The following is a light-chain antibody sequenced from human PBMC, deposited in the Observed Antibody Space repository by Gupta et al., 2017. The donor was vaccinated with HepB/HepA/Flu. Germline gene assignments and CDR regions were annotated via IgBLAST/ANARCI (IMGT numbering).Light chain of an antibody. Sequence: SDLTQPPSVSGSPGQSVTISCTGTNSAIGYYNYVSWYQQHPGKTHRLIIYDVTKRPSGVPDRFSGFKAANTATLTISGRQAEDEADYYCCAYAPNNNRVFGTGTKVTVL. CDR1: NSAIGYYNY. CDR2: DVT. CDR3: CAYAPNNNRV. J-gene: IGLJ1*01. V-gene: IGLV2-11*01.